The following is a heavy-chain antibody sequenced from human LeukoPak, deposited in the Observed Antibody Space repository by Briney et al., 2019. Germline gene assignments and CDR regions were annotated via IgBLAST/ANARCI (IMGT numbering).Heavy chain of an antibody. CDR1: GFTFSSYA. D-gene: IGHD6-19*01. Sequence: GGSLRLSCAASGFTFSSYAMHWVRQAPGKGLEWVAVISYDGSNKYYADSVKGRFTTSRDNSKNTLYLQMNSLRAEDTAVYYCARDRGIAVADSDYWGQGTLVTVSS. CDR3: ARDRGIAVADSDY. V-gene: IGHV3-30*04. CDR2: ISYDGSNK. J-gene: IGHJ4*02.